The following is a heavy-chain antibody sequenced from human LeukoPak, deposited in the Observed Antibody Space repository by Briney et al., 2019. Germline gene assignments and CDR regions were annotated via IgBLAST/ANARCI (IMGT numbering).Heavy chain of an antibody. CDR2: IKSKTDGGTT. CDR1: GFTFSNAW. CDR3: TTGAGGWGYCSSTSCLGLDYYYYGMDV. V-gene: IGHV3-15*01. J-gene: IGHJ6*02. Sequence: GGSLRLSCAASGFTFSNAWMSWVRQAPGKGLEWVGRIKSKTDGGTTDYAAPVKGRFTISRDDSKNTLYLQRNSLKTEDTAVYYCTTGAGGWGYCSSTSCLGLDYYYYGMDVWGQGTTVTVSS. D-gene: IGHD2-2*01.